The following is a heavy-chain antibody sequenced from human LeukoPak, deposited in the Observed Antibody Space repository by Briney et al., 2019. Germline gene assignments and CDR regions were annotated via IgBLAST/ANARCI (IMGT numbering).Heavy chain of an antibody. CDR1: GFTFSSYE. D-gene: IGHD2-15*01. J-gene: IGHJ3*02. Sequence: GGSLRLSCAASGFTFSSYEMNWVRQAPGKGLEWVSYISSSGSTIYYADSVKGRFTISRDNAKNSLYLQMNSLRAEDTAIYYCARGYCSGGSCYGSGEDDAFDIWGQGTMVTVSS. V-gene: IGHV3-48*03. CDR2: ISSSGSTI. CDR3: ARGYCSGGSCYGSGEDDAFDI.